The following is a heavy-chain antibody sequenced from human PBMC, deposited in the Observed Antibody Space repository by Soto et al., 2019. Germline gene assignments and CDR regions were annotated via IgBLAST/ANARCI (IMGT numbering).Heavy chain of an antibody. D-gene: IGHD5-12*01. CDR3: ARDVDVLTTPPGDY. CDR2: ISAYNGDT. CDR1: GYTFTTYG. Sequence: QVQLVQSGAEVKKPGASVKVSCKASGYTFTTYGISWVRQAPGQGLEWMGWISAYNGDTNYAQHLQGRVTMTTDTSANTAYMELRSLRSDDMAVYYCARDVDVLTTPPGDYWGQGTLVIVSS. V-gene: IGHV1-18*03. J-gene: IGHJ4*02.